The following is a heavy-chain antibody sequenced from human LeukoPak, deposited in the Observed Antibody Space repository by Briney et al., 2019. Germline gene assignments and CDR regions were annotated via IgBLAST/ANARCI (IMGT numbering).Heavy chain of an antibody. Sequence: PGGSLRLSCAASGFTFSSYAMSWVRQAPGKGLEWVSAISGSGGSTYYADSVKGRFTISRDNSKNTLYLQMNSLRAEDTAVYYCARHLYYDFWSGFDYWGQGTLVTVSS. J-gene: IGHJ4*02. D-gene: IGHD3-3*01. V-gene: IGHV3-23*01. CDR2: ISGSGGST. CDR3: ARHLYYDFWSGFDY. CDR1: GFTFSSYA.